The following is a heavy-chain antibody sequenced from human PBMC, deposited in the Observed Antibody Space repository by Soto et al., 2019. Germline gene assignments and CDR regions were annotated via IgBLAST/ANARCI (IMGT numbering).Heavy chain of an antibody. J-gene: IGHJ6*02. Sequence: SETLSLTCTVSGGSISRDGYSWSWIRQSPGKGLEWIGYIYHSGSTNYNPSLKTRVTISLDRSKNQLSLKLSSVTAADTAVYYCVRDRYYYYGMDVRGQGTTVTVSS. CDR2: IYHSGST. CDR1: GGSISRDGYS. CDR3: VRDRYYYYGMDV. V-gene: IGHV4-30-2*06.